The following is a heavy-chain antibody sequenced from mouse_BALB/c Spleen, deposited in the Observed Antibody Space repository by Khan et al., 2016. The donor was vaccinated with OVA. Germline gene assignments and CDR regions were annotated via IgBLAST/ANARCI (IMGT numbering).Heavy chain of an antibody. CDR1: GYTFTSYT. Sequence: QVQLKQSGAELARPGASVKMSCKASGYTFTSYTIHWVKQRPGQGLEWIGYINPSNIYTNYNQKFRDKATLTADKSSRTAYIQLSSLTSEDSAVYYCSRVGPYHCNYGAWVAYWGQGTLVTVSA. D-gene: IGHD2-10*01. V-gene: IGHV1-4*01. J-gene: IGHJ3*01. CDR2: INPSNIYT. CDR3: SRVGPYHCNYGAWVAY.